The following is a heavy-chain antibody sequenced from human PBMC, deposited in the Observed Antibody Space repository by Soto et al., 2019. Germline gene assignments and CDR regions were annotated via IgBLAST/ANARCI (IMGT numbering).Heavy chain of an antibody. CDR3: ARSLGAAASAYYYYGMDV. J-gene: IGHJ6*02. V-gene: IGHV4-59*01. Sequence: QVQLQESGPGLVKPSETLSLTCTVSGGSISSYYWSWIRQPPGKGLEWIGYIYYSGSTNYNPSLKSRVTISVDTSKNQFSLKLSSVTAADTAVYYCARSLGAAASAYYYYGMDVWGQGTTVTVSS. CDR1: GGSISSYY. D-gene: IGHD3-16*01. CDR2: IYYSGST.